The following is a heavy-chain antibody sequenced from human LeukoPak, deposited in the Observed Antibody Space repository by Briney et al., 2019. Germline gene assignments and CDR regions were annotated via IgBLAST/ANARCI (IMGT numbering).Heavy chain of an antibody. CDR3: ARGPLGMGYCYYYYMDV. J-gene: IGHJ6*03. CDR2: INHSGST. D-gene: IGHD7-27*01. V-gene: IGHV4-34*01. CDR1: GGSFSGYY. Sequence: SETLSLTCAVYGGSFSGYYWSWVRQPPGKGLEWIGEINHSGSTNYNPSLKSRVTISVDTSKNQFSLKLSSVTAADTAVYYCARGPLGMGYCYYYYMDVWGKGTTVTVSS.